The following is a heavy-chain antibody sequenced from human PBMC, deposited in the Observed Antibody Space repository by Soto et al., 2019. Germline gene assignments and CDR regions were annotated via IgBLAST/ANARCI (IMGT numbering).Heavy chain of an antibody. Sequence: QVQLVKSGGGVVQPGRSLRLSCAASGFTFSSYGMHWVRQAPGKGLEWVAVISYDGSNKYYADSVKGRFTISRDNSKNTLYLQMNSLRAEDTAVYYCAKMTGTTSSDYWGQGTLVTVSS. V-gene: IGHV3-30*18. D-gene: IGHD1-7*01. CDR1: GFTFSSYG. J-gene: IGHJ4*02. CDR2: ISYDGSNK. CDR3: AKMTGTTSSDY.